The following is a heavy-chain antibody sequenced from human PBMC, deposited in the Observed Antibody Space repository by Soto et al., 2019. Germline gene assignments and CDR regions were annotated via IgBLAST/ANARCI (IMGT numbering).Heavy chain of an antibody. Sequence: GASVKVSCKASGHTFTTYAMHWVRQAPGQRLEWMGRINTGNGNTKYSQKFQGRVTITRDTSATTAYMELTSLTSEDTAVHYCATVSDIVDYYGMDVWGQGTTVTVSS. CDR1: GHTFTTYA. D-gene: IGHD5-12*01. V-gene: IGHV1-3*04. CDR3: ATVSDIVDYYGMDV. CDR2: INTGNGNT. J-gene: IGHJ6*02.